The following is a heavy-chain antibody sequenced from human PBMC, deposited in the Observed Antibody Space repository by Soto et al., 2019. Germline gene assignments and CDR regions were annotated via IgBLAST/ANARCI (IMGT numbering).Heavy chain of an antibody. J-gene: IGHJ1*01. D-gene: IGHD6-6*01. V-gene: IGHV4-39*03. CDR2: IFYSGGT. CDR1: GGFILHSTYF. CDR3: SGGIAARPLGY. Sequence: PSEALSLPCTVSGGFILHSTYFLGRVRQSPGKGLEWIGTIFYSGGTFYTPSLKSRVTMSVDTSNNQFSLKLSSVTAADTAVYYYSGGIAARPLGYWGQGTLVIVSA.